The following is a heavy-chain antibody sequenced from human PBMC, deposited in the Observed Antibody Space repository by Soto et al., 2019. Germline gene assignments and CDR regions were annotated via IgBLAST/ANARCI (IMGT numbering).Heavy chain of an antibody. CDR2: IYYSGST. CDR1: GGSISSYY. Sequence: SESLSLTCTVSGGSISSYYWSWIRQPPGKGLEWIGYIYYSGSTNYNPSLKSRVTISVDTSKNQFSLKLSSVTAADTAVYYCPRLIRSRYYYYGMDVWGQGTTVTVSS. V-gene: IGHV4-59*01. D-gene: IGHD3-16*01. CDR3: PRLIRSRYYYYGMDV. J-gene: IGHJ6*02.